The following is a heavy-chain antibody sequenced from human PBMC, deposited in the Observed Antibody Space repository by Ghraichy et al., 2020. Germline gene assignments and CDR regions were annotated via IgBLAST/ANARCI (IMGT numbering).Heavy chain of an antibody. J-gene: IGHJ6*02. Sequence: GGSLRLSCAASGFTFNSYAMSWVRQAPGKGLEWVSTISGSGGSTYYADSVKGRFTISRDNSKNTLYLQMNSLRAEDTAVYYCAKAQYSSSGSYYYYYEMDVWGQGTTVTVSS. CDR2: ISGSGGST. D-gene: IGHD6-6*01. V-gene: IGHV3-23*01. CDR3: AKAQYSSSGSYYYYYEMDV. CDR1: GFTFNSYA.